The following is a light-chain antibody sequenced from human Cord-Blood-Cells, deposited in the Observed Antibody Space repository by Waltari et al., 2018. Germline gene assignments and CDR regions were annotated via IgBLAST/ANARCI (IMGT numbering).Light chain of an antibody. CDR1: SSDVGGYNY. CDR2: DVS. V-gene: IGLV2-14*01. Sequence: QSALTQPASVSGSPGQSITISCTGTSSDVGGYNYVSWYQQHPAKALKLMIYDVSKRPSGVSNRFSGSKSGNTASLTISGLQAEDEADYYCSSYTSSSTLVFGGGTKLTVL. J-gene: IGLJ3*02. CDR3: SSYTSSSTLV.